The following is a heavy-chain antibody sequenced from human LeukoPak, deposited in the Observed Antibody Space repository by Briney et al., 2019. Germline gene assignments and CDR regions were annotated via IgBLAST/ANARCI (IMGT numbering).Heavy chain of an antibody. CDR2: ISSSSSYI. D-gene: IGHD2-2*01. CDR1: GFTFSSYS. V-gene: IGHV3-21*01. CDR3: ARDRALVPAAKYSDY. Sequence: GGSLRLSCAASGFTFSSYSMNWVRQAPGKGLESVSSISSSSSYIYYADSVKGRFTISRDNAKNSLYLQMNSLRAEDTAVYYCARDRALVPAAKYSDYWGQGTLVTVSS. J-gene: IGHJ4*02.